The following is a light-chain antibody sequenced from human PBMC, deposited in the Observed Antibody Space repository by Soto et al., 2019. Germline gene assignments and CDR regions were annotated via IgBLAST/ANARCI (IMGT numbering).Light chain of an antibody. V-gene: IGKV3-20*01. J-gene: IGKJ5*01. CDR1: QSVSNNY. CDR3: QQYGSSGT. CDR2: GAS. Sequence: EIVLTHSPGTLSLSPCERATLSCRASQSVSNNYLAWYQQKPGQAPRLLIYGASNRATGIPDRFSGSGSGTDFTLTISRLEPEDFAVYYCQQYGSSGTFGQGTRLEIK.